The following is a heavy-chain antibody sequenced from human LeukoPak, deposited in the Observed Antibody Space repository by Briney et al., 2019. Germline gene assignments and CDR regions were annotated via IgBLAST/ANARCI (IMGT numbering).Heavy chain of an antibody. CDR3: AKDLRYSSSWNVYYYYYYYMDV. Sequence: GGSLRLSCAASGFTFDDYAMHWVRQAPGKGLEWVSLISGDGGSTDYTDSVKGRFTISRDNSKNSLYLQMNSLRTEDTALYYCAKDLRYSSSWNVYYYYYYYMDVWGKGTTVTVSS. CDR2: ISGDGGST. V-gene: IGHV3-43*02. J-gene: IGHJ6*03. CDR1: GFTFDDYA. D-gene: IGHD6-13*01.